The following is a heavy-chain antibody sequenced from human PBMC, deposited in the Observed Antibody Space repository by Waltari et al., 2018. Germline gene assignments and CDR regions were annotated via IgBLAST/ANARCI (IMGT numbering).Heavy chain of an antibody. J-gene: IGHJ4*02. CDR3: ASSSGWYDAVDY. CDR2: IYHSGST. V-gene: IGHV4-38-2*01. Sequence: QVQLQESGPGLVKPSETLSLTCAVSGYSISSGYYWGWLRQPPGKGLEWIGSIYHSGSTYYNPSLKSRVTISVDTSKNQFSLKLSSVTTADTAVYYCASSSGWYDAVDYWGQGTLVTVSS. D-gene: IGHD6-19*01. CDR1: GYSISSGYY.